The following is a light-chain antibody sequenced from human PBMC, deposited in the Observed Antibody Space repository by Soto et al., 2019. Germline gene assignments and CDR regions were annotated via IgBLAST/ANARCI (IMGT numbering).Light chain of an antibody. Sequence: QAVVTQPPSVSGAPGQRVTISCTGRISNIGSTYDVQWYQQLPGTAPKLLIHGNTNRPSGVPDRFSGSKSGTSASLAITGLQEDDEADYYCQSYDDSLSVHYVFGTGTKLTVL. J-gene: IGLJ1*01. CDR2: GNT. V-gene: IGLV1-40*01. CDR1: ISNIGSTYD. CDR3: QSYDDSLSVHYV.